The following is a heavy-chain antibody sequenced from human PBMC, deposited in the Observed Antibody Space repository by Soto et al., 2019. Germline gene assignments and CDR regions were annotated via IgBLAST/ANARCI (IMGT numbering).Heavy chain of an antibody. D-gene: IGHD4-17*01. V-gene: IGHV4-30-4*01. J-gene: IGHJ6*02. CDR1: GGSISSGDYY. CDR3: ARDEVGDYYYYGMDV. Sequence: SETLSLTCTVSGGSISSGDYYWSWIRQPPGKGLEWIGYVYYSGSTYYNPSLKSRVTISVDTSKNQFSLKLSSVTAADTAVYYCARDEVGDYYYYGMDVWGQGITVTVSS. CDR2: VYYSGST.